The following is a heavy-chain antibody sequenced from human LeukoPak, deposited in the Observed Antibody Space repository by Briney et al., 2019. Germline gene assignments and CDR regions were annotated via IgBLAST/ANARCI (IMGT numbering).Heavy chain of an antibody. CDR1: GGSISSSSYY. CDR3: ARVYYDFWSGYYQPEPFDY. Sequence: SETLSLTCTVSGGSISSSSYYWGWIRQPPGKGLEWIGSIYYSGSTYYNPSLKSRVTISVDTSKNQFSLKLSSVTAADTAVYYCARVYYDFWSGYYQPEPFDYWGQGTLVTVSS. D-gene: IGHD3-3*01. J-gene: IGHJ4*02. V-gene: IGHV4-39*07. CDR2: IYYSGST.